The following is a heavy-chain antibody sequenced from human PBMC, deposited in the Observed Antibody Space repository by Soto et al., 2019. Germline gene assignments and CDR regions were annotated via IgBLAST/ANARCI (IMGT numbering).Heavy chain of an antibody. Sequence: QVQLQESGPGLVKPSQTLSLTCTVSGGSISSGGYYWSWIRQHPGKGLEWIGYIYYSGSTYYNPSLKSRVTISVDTSKNQFSLKLSYVTTAYTAVYYCARLVAYKAAAMVPYYFDYWGQGTLVTVSS. CDR1: GGSISSGGYY. CDR2: IYYSGST. CDR3: ARLVAYKAAAMVPYYFDY. V-gene: IGHV4-31*03. D-gene: IGHD5-18*01. J-gene: IGHJ4*02.